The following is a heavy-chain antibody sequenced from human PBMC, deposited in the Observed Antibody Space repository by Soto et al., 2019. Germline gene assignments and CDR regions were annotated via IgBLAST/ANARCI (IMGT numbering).Heavy chain of an antibody. CDR1: GFTFSGFS. J-gene: IGHJ6*02. CDR2: ITSSSSTI. V-gene: IGHV3-48*02. Sequence: GVLRLSCAASGFTFSGFSMNWVRQAPGKGLEWVSYITSSSSTIYYADSVKGRFTISRDNGEDSLHLQMNSLRDEDTAVYYCARVRIVAASKLYGMDVWGQGTTVTVSS. CDR3: ARVRIVAASKLYGMDV. D-gene: IGHD3-22*01.